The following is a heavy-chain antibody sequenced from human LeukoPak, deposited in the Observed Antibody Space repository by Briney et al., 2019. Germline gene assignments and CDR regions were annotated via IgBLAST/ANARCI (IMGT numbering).Heavy chain of an antibody. D-gene: IGHD2-2*02. CDR2: INHSGST. J-gene: IGHJ4*02. Sequence: SETMSLTCAVYGGSFSGYYWSWIRQPPGKGLEWIGEINHSGSTNYNPSLKSRVTISVDTSKNQFSLKLSSVTAADTAVYYCARGPYCSSTSCYTRAYYFDYWGQGTPVTVSS. CDR3: ARGPYCSSTSCYTRAYYFDY. V-gene: IGHV4-34*01. CDR1: GGSFSGYY.